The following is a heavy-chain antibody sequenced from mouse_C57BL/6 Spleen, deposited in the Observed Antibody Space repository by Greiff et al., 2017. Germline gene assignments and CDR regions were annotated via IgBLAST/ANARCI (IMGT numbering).Heavy chain of an antibody. D-gene: IGHD2-1*01. J-gene: IGHJ2*01. CDR2: IYPGSGST. CDR1: GYTFNSYW. Sequence: QVQLQQPGAELVKPGASVQMSCKASGYTFNSYWITWVKQRPGQGLEWIGDIYPGSGSTNYNEKFKSKATLTVDTSSSTAYMQLSSLTSEDSAVYYCARKSHYGNLDYWGQGTTLTVSS. CDR3: ARKSHYGNLDY. V-gene: IGHV1-55*01.